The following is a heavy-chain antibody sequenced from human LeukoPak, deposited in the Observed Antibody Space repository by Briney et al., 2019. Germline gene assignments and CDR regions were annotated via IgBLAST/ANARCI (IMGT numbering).Heavy chain of an antibody. D-gene: IGHD6-13*01. CDR3: ARLSSSSWFDP. J-gene: IGHJ5*02. V-gene: IGHV4-59*08. CDR1: GGSISSYY. Sequence: SETLSLTCTVSGGSISSYYWSWLRQPPGKGLEWIGYIYYSGGTNYNPSLKSRVTISVDTSKNQFSLKLSSVTAADTAVYYCARLSSSSWFDPWGQGTLVTVSS. CDR2: IYYSGGT.